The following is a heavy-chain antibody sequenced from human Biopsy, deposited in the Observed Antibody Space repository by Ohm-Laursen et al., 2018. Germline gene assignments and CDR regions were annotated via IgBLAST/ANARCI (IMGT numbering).Heavy chain of an antibody. Sequence: SETLSLTCTVSGDSISSYYWSWIRQPPGQGLEYIGYIYDRGSTANHNPSLESRVTMSVDMPKNQFSLKLSSVTAADTAIYYCARGMRSSGWPYFDSWGQGTLVTVSS. V-gene: IGHV4-59*01. CDR3: ARGMRSSGWPYFDS. D-gene: IGHD6-19*01. CDR1: GDSISSYY. CDR2: IYDRGSTA. J-gene: IGHJ4*02.